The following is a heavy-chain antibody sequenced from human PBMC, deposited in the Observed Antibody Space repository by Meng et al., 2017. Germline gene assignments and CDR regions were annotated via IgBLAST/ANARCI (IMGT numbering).Heavy chain of an antibody. J-gene: IGHJ6*02. CDR1: GYSFTSYW. D-gene: IGHD1-26*01. CDR3: ARLGGSYSDYYYYGMDV. CDR2: IYPGDSDT. V-gene: IGHV5-51*01. Sequence: GESLKISCKGSGYSFTSYWIGWVRQMPGKGLEWMGIIYPGDSDTRYSPSFQGQVTISADKSISTAYLQWSSLKASDTAMYYCARLGGSYSDYYYYGMDVWGQGTMVTVSS.